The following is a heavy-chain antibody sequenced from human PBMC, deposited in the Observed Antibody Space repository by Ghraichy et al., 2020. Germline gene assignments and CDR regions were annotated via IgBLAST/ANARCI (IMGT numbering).Heavy chain of an antibody. Sequence: GGSLRLSCAASGFTFSSYAMSWVRQAPGKGLEWVSAISGSGGSTYYADSVKGRFTISRDNSKNTLYLQMNSLRAEDTAVYYCAKDSATGYCSSTSCYRLTNWFDPWGQGTLVTVSS. D-gene: IGHD2-2*01. CDR2: ISGSGGST. CDR1: GFTFSSYA. CDR3: AKDSATGYCSSTSCYRLTNWFDP. J-gene: IGHJ5*02. V-gene: IGHV3-23*01.